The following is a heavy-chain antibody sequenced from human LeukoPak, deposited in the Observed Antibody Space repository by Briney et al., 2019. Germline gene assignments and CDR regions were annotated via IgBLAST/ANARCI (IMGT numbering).Heavy chain of an antibody. D-gene: IGHD2-2*01. J-gene: IGHJ3*02. Sequence: GGSLRLSCAASGFTFRSYAMSWVRQAPGKGLEWVSAISGSGGSTYYADSVKGRFTISRDNSKNTLYLQMNSLRAEDTAVYYCAKDQRRYCSSTSCLFEAFDIWGQGTMVTVSS. V-gene: IGHV3-23*01. CDR2: ISGSGGST. CDR1: GFTFRSYA. CDR3: AKDQRRYCSSTSCLFEAFDI.